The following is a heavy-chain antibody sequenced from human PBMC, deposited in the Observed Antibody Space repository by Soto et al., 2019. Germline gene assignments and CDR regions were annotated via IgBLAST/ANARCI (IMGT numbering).Heavy chain of an antibody. CDR1: GFTFSNAW. CDR3: TTDLRFEGDY. D-gene: IGHD3-16*01. J-gene: IGHJ4*02. V-gene: IGHV3-15*01. CDR2: IKSKTDGGTT. Sequence: GESLKISCAASGFTFSNAWMSWVRQAPGKGLEWVGRIKSKTDGGTTDYAAPVKGRFTISRDDSKNTLYLQMNSLKTEDTAVYYCTTDLRFEGDYWGQGTLVTVSS.